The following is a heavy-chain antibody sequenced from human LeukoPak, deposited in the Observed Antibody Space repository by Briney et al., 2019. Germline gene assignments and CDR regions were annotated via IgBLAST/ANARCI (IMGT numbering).Heavy chain of an antibody. CDR2: ISYDGSNK. V-gene: IGHV3-30*04. D-gene: IGHD6-13*01. J-gene: IGHJ6*03. CDR1: GFTFSSYA. CDR3: ARVIRASSWTYYYYYYMDV. Sequence: GGSLRLSCAASGFTFSSYAMHWVCQAPGKGLEWVAVISYDGSNKYYADSVKGRFTISRDNPKNTLYLQMNSLRAEDTAVYYCARVIRASSWTYYYYYYMDVWGKGTTVTVSS.